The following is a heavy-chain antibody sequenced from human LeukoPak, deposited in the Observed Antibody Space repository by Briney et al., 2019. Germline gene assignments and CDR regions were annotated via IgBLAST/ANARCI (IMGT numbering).Heavy chain of an antibody. CDR3: ARDEDYYDSSGPDWDAFDI. J-gene: IGHJ3*02. CDR2: ISSSGSTI. CDR1: GFTFSDYY. V-gene: IGHV3-11*04. Sequence: GGSLRLSCAASGFTFSDYYMSWIRQAPGKGLEWVSYISSSGSTIYYADSVKGRFTISRDNAKNSLYLQMNSLRAEDTAVYYCARDEDYYDSSGPDWDAFDIWGQGTMVTVSS. D-gene: IGHD3-22*01.